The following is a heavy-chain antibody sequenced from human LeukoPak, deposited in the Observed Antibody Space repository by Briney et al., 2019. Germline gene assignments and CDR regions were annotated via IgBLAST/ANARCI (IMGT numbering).Heavy chain of an antibody. J-gene: IGHJ6*03. D-gene: IGHD1-26*01. CDR2: INPSGGSP. CDR1: GYTFTSYH. Sequence: TSVKVSCKASGYTFTSYHLHWVRQAPGQGLEWMGIINPSGGSPNYAQKFQGRVTMTRDMSTSTVNMELSSLRSEDTAVYYCARAQGSYYHYYMDVWGKGTTVTVSS. V-gene: IGHV1-46*01. CDR3: ARAQGSYYHYYMDV.